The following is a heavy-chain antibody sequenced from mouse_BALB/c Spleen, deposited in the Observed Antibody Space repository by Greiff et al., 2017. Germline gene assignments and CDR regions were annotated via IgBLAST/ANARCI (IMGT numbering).Heavy chain of an antibody. Sequence: QVQLQQSGAELAKPGASVKMSCKASGYTFTSYWMHWVKQRPGQGLEWIGYINPSTGYTEYNQKFKDKATLTADKSSSTAYMQLSSLTSEDSAVYYCARGEGPTYFDYWGQGTTLTVSS. CDR3: ARGEGPTYFDY. CDR1: GYTFTSYW. V-gene: IGHV1-7*01. D-gene: IGHD3-3*01. J-gene: IGHJ2*01. CDR2: INPSTGYT.